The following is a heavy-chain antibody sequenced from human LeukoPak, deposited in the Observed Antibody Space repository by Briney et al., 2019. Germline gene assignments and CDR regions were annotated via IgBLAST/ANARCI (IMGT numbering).Heavy chain of an antibody. CDR2: IYYNGST. CDR3: ARGGVEMATIRTYYFDY. J-gene: IGHJ4*02. D-gene: IGHD5-12*01. CDR1: GGSISSYY. V-gene: IGHV4-59*12. Sequence: SETLSLTCTVSGGSISSYYWSWIRQPPGKGLEWIGYIYYNGSTNYNPSLKSRVTISVDTSKNQFSLKLSSVTAADTAVYYCARGGVEMATIRTYYFDYWGQGTLVTVSS.